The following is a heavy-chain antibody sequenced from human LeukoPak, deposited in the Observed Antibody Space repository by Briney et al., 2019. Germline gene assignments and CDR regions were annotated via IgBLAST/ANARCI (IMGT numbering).Heavy chain of an antibody. CDR3: ARDLGYYGSGSYYNEAFDY. D-gene: IGHD3-10*01. V-gene: IGHV1-2*02. CDR1: GYTFTGYY. Sequence: ASVKVSCKASGYTFTGYYMHWVRQAPGQGLEWMGWINPNSGGINYAQKFQGRVTMTRDTSISTAYMELSRLRSDDTAVYYCARDLGYYGSGSYYNEAFDYWGQGTLVTVSS. CDR2: INPNSGGI. J-gene: IGHJ4*02.